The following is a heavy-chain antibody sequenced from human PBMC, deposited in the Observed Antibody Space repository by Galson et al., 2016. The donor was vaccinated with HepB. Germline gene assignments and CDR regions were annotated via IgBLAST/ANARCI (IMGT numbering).Heavy chain of an antibody. V-gene: IGHV3-53*01. CDR1: GFIVSSKY. CDR2: IYCGGTT. D-gene: IGHD3-3*01. J-gene: IGHJ4*02. Sequence: SLRLSCAVSGFIVSSKYMSWVRQAPGKGLEWVSVIYCGGTTYYADSVKGRFTISRDDSKNTVYLQMNSLRAEDTAVYYCARSYYDFWSGLGYWGQGTLVTVSS. CDR3: ARSYYDFWSGLGY.